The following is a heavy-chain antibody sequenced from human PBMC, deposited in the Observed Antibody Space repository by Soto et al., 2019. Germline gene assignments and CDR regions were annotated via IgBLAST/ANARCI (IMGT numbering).Heavy chain of an antibody. V-gene: IGHV4-59*11. CDR1: GGSISDLY. CDR2: GLRHEFV. Sequence: QVQLQESGPGLVKPSETLSLTCTVSGGSISDLYLSWTRQPPGKGLEWIGYGLRHEFVGTNPSLTNRVTISVDMSKRQFSLRLNSVTAADTAVYYCVAGPAHAKSAYWGQGTLVTVSS. CDR3: VAGPAHAKSAY. J-gene: IGHJ4*01.